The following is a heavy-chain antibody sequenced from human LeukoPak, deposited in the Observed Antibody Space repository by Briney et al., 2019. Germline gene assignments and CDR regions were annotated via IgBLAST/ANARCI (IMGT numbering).Heavy chain of an antibody. CDR1: GYSFTSYW. CDR2: IYPGDSDT. D-gene: IGHD1-26*01. CDR3: ARRIVAPTDWFDP. Sequence: GESLKISCKGSGYSFTSYWIGWVRQMPGKGLEWMGIIYPGDSDTRYSPSFQGQVTISADRSISTAYLQWSSLQASDTAMYYCARRIVAPTDWFDPWGQGTLVTVSS. J-gene: IGHJ5*02. V-gene: IGHV5-51*01.